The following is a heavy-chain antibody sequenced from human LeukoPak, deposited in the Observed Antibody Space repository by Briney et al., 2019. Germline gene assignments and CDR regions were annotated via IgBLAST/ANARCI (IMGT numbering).Heavy chain of an antibody. Sequence: GGSLRLSCAASGFTFSSYWMHWVRQAPGKGLVWVSRINSDGSSTSYADSVKGRHTISRDNAKNTLYLQMNSLRAEDTAVYYCARGGPYCSSTSCYDYWGQGTLVTVSS. V-gene: IGHV3-74*01. CDR3: ARGGPYCSSTSCYDY. CDR2: INSDGSST. D-gene: IGHD2-2*01. CDR1: GFTFSSYW. J-gene: IGHJ4*02.